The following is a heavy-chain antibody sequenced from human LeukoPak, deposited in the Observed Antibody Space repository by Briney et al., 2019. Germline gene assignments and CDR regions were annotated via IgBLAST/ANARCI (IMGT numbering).Heavy chain of an antibody. J-gene: IGHJ4*02. Sequence: ASVKVSCKASGYTFTSYDINWVRQATGQGLEWMGWMNPNSGNTGYAQKFQGRVTMTRNTSISTAYMELSSLRSEDTAVYYCARGINHGGSYYFDYWGQGTLVTVSS. CDR2: MNPNSGNT. CDR3: ARGINHGGSYYFDY. V-gene: IGHV1-8*01. D-gene: IGHD4-23*01. CDR1: GYTFTSYD.